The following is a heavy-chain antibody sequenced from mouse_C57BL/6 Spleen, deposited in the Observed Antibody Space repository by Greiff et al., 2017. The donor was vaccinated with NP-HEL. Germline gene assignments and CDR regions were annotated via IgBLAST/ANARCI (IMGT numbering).Heavy chain of an antibody. CDR1: GYTFTSYW. CDR2: IDPSDSYT. J-gene: IGHJ3*01. D-gene: IGHD4-1*01. CDR3: ARSLTGTSWFAY. V-gene: IGHV1-59*01. Sequence: QVQLQQPGAELVRPGTSVKLFCKASGYTFTSYWMHWVKQRPGQGLEWIGVIDPSDSYTNYNQKFKGKATLTVDTSSSTAYMQLSSLTSEDSAVYYCARSLTGTSWFAYWGQGTLVTVSA.